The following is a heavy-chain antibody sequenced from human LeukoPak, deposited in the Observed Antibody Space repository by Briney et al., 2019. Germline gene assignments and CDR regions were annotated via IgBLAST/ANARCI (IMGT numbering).Heavy chain of an antibody. D-gene: IGHD3-10*01. J-gene: IGHJ6*03. CDR3: ARDRRHYYGSGSYYNHLYYYYYMDV. Sequence: KSSETLSLTCAVYGGSFSGYYWSWIRQPPGKGLEWIGEINHSGSTNYNPSLKSRVTMSVDTSKNQFSLKLSSVTAADTAVYYCARDRRHYYGSGSYYNHLYYYYYMDVWGKGTTVTISS. V-gene: IGHV4-34*01. CDR2: INHSGST. CDR1: GGSFSGYY.